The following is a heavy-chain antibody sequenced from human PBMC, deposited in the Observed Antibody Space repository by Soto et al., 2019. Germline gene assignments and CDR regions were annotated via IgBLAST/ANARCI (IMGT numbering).Heavy chain of an antibody. V-gene: IGHV3-66*04. CDR3: ARHGYSYGGGYFDY. D-gene: IGHD5-18*01. Sequence: EVQLVETGGGLVQPGGSLRLSCAASGFTVSSNYMSWVRQAPGKGLEWVSVIYSGGSAYYADSVKGRFTISRDNSKNTLYLQMNSLRAEDTPVYYCARHGYSYGGGYFDYWGQGTLVTVSS. CDR2: IYSGGSA. CDR1: GFTVSSNY. J-gene: IGHJ4*02.